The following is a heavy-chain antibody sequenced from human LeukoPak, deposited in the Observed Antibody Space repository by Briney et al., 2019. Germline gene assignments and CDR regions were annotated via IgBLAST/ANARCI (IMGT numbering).Heavy chain of an antibody. CDR3: ARARSITIFGVVIPPFDY. V-gene: IGHV4-61*02. CDR1: GGSISSGSYY. J-gene: IGHJ4*02. CDR2: IYTSGST. Sequence: TLSLTCTVSGGSISSGSYYWSWIRQPAGKGLEWIGRIYTSGSTNYNPSLKRRVTISVDTSKNQFSLKLSSVTAADTAVYYCARARSITIFGVVIPPFDYWGQGTLVTVSS. D-gene: IGHD3-3*01.